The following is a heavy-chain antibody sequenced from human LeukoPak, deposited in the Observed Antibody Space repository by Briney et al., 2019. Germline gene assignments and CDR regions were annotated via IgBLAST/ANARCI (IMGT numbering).Heavy chain of an antibody. V-gene: IGHV3-7*03. J-gene: IGHJ4*02. D-gene: IGHD6-13*01. CDR3: ARSIPYGTTWYGRSDY. CDR2: IKPDGTTK. Sequence: GGSLRLSCAASGFTFSNAWMNWVRQAPGKGLEWVANIKPDGTTKFYVDSVKGRFTISRDNALNSLYLQMNSLRAEDTAIYYCARSIPYGTTWYGRSDYWGQGTLVTVSS. CDR1: GFTFSNAW.